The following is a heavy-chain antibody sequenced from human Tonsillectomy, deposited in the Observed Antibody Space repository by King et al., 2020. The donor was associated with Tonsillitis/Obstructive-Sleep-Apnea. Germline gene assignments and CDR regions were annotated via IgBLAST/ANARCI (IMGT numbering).Heavy chain of an antibody. Sequence: QLVQSGGGVVQPGRSLRLSCAASGFTFSSYAMHWVRQAPGKGLEWVAVISYDGSNKYYADSVKGRFTISRDNSENTLSLHMNSLRPEDMAVYYCARGYHYYDSSGYLGSDAFDIWGQGTMVTVSS. D-gene: IGHD3-22*01. CDR3: ARGYHYYDSSGYLGSDAFDI. CDR1: GFTFSSYA. CDR2: ISYDGSNK. J-gene: IGHJ3*02. V-gene: IGHV3-30*04.